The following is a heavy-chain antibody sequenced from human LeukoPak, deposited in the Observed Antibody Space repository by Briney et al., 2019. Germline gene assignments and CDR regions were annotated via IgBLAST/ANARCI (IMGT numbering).Heavy chain of an antibody. Sequence: PGGSLILSCSASGFTFSGHWMSSVRQAPGKGLEWVANINQGGSDKYYVDSVKGRFTISRDNANNLLYLHMNSLRGEDTAVYYCTRDRSRAEDDWGQGTLVTVSS. CDR1: GFTFSGHW. D-gene: IGHD1-14*01. CDR2: INQGGSDK. V-gene: IGHV3-7*01. J-gene: IGHJ4*02. CDR3: TRDRSRAEDD.